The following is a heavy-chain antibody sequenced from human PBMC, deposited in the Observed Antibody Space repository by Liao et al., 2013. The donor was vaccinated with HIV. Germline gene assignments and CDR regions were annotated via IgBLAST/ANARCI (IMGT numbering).Heavy chain of an antibody. D-gene: IGHD3-10*01. CDR2: INDSGNT. Sequence: QVQLQESGPGLIKPSETLSLTCSVSGGSIINYYWSWVRQPAGKGPEWIGRINDSGNTNYNPSFRGRLIMSIDTSRNQFSLRLNSVTAADTAVYYCAASPYYGSGTSDYWGQGTLVTVSS. CDR3: AASPYYGSGTSDY. CDR1: GGSIINYY. V-gene: IGHV4-4*07. J-gene: IGHJ4*02.